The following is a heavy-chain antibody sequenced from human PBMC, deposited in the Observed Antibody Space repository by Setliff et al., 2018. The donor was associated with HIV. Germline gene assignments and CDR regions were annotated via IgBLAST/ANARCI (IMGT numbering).Heavy chain of an antibody. CDR2: IYHSGRT. J-gene: IGHJ4*02. Sequence: PSETLSLTCAVSGGSISSSNWWSWVRQPPGKGLEWIGEIYHSGRTNYNPSLKSRGTISVDKSKNQFSLKLSSVTAADMAVYYCARSLEMATILHFDFWGEGTLVTVSS. CDR3: ARSLEMATILHFDF. V-gene: IGHV4-4*02. CDR1: GGSISSSNW.